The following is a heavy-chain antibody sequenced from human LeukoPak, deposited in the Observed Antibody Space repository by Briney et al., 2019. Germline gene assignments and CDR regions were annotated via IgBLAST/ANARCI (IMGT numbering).Heavy chain of an antibody. CDR2: IIPILGIA. Sequence: ASVKVSCKASGGTFSSYAISWVRQAPGQGLEWMGRIIPILGIANYAQKFQGRVTITADKSTSTAYMGLSSLRSEDTAVYYCAREGGSSPPLWGQGTMVTVSS. CDR3: AREGGSSPPL. D-gene: IGHD1-26*01. V-gene: IGHV1-69*04. CDR1: GGTFSSYA. J-gene: IGHJ3*01.